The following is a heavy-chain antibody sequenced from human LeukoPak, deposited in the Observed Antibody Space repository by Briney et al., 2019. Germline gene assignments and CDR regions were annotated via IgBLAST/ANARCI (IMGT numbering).Heavy chain of an antibody. J-gene: IGHJ4*02. D-gene: IGHD1-7*01. CDR1: GFTFSSYA. CDR2: ISGSGGST. CDR3: AKDREGTIADYFDY. Sequence: GGSLRLSCAASGFTFSSYAMSWVRQAPGKGLEWVSSISGSGGSTYYADSVKGRFAISRDNSKNTLYLQMNSLRGEDTAVYYCAKDREGTIADYFDYWGQGTLVTVSS. V-gene: IGHV3-23*01.